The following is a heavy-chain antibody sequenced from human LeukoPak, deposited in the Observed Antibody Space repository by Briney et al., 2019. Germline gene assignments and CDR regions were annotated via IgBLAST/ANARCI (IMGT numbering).Heavy chain of an antibody. D-gene: IGHD3-10*01. Sequence: GGSLRLSCAASGFTFSSYGMHWVRQAPGKGLEWVAFIRYDGGNKYYADSVKGRFTISRDNSKNTLYLQMNSLRAEDTAVYYCAKATMVRGVDISYYYYGTDVWGQGTTVTVSS. CDR3: AKATMVRGVDISYYYYGTDV. CDR2: IRYDGGNK. V-gene: IGHV3-30*02. J-gene: IGHJ6*02. CDR1: GFTFSSYG.